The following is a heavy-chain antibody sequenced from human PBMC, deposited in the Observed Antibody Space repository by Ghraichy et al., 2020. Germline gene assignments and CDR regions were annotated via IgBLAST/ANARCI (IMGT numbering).Heavy chain of an antibody. CDR2: ISGDGGST. CDR1: GFTFDDYA. CDR3: AKGAADTAMVPDRRWHYYYYMDV. D-gene: IGHD5-18*01. Sequence: GGSLRLSCAASGFTFDDYAMHWVRQAPGKGLEWVSLISGDGGSTYYADSVKGRFTISRDNSKNSLYLQMNSLRTEDTALYYCAKGAADTAMVPDRRWHYYYYMDVWGKGTTVTVSS. V-gene: IGHV3-43*02. J-gene: IGHJ6*03.